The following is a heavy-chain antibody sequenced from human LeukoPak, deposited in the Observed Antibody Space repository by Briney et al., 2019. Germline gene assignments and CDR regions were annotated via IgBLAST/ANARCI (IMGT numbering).Heavy chain of an antibody. J-gene: IGHJ6*02. D-gene: IGHD3-9*01. CDR3: AKDRDIILTGHGMDV. CDR2: IGGLGEST. V-gene: IGHV3-23*01. Sequence: GGSLRLSCEASGFTFSRFAMTWVRQAPRKGLEWVSTIGGLGESTNYADSVKGRFTISRDNSKNTLYLQMNNLRAEDTAVYYCAKDRDIILTGHGMDVWGQGTTVTVSS. CDR1: GFTFSRFA.